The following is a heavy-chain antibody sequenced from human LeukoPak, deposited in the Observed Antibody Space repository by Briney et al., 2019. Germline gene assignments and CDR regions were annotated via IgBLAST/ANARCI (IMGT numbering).Heavy chain of an antibody. D-gene: IGHD1-26*01. Sequence: PGGSLRLSCTASGFTFSSYSIRWVRQAPGKGLECVSYISSSGSTMYYADSVRGRFTISRDNAKNSLYLQMNSLRDEVTAAYYCARLVGGTDQFDYWGQGTPVTVSS. CDR3: ARLVGGTDQFDY. V-gene: IGHV3-48*02. CDR2: ISSSGSTM. CDR1: GFTFSSYS. J-gene: IGHJ4*02.